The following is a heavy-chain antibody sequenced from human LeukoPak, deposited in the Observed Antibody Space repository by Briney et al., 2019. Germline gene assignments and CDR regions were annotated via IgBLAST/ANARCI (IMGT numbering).Heavy chain of an antibody. D-gene: IGHD1-26*01. V-gene: IGHV3-30*02. J-gene: IGHJ4*02. Sequence: GGSLRLSCAASGFTFSSYGMHWVRQAPGKGLEWVAFIRYDGSNKYYADSVKGRFTISRDNSKNTLYLQMNSLRAKDTAVYYCAKDALGSYSSCDYWGQGTLVTVSS. CDR1: GFTFSSYG. CDR2: IRYDGSNK. CDR3: AKDALGSYSSCDY.